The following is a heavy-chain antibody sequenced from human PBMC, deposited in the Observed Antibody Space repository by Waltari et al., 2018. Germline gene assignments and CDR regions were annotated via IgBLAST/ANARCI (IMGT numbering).Heavy chain of an antibody. V-gene: IGHV3-74*01. CDR3: ARLMLSHPENGMDV. J-gene: IGHJ6*02. D-gene: IGHD3-10*02. CDR2: ISGDGTSI. Sequence: EVQLVESGGGFFQPGGSLRLSCEASGFAFSHYWLHWVRQAPGGGRDWFSRISGDGTSISNADSVGGRFSISRDNYKNTVYLQIHSLRAEDTAVFYCARLMLSHPENGMDVWGQGTSVTVS. CDR1: GFAFSHYW.